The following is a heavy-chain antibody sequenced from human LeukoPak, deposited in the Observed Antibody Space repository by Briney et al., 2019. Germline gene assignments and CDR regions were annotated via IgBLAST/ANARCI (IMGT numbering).Heavy chain of an antibody. CDR1: GGSISSSSYY. CDR2: IYYSGST. J-gene: IGHJ6*03. CDR3: ARVIQGWNYVLSYYYMDV. D-gene: IGHD1-7*01. V-gene: IGHV4-39*07. Sequence: SETLSLTCTVSGGSISSSSYYWGWIRQPPGKGLEWIGSIYYSGSTCYNPSLKSRVTISVDTSKDQFSLKLSSVTAADTAVYYCARVIQGWNYVLSYYYMDVWGKGTTVTVSS.